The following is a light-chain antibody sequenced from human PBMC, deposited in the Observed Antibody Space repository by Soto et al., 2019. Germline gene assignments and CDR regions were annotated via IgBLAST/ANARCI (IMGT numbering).Light chain of an antibody. V-gene: IGLV2-14*03. CDR3: SSYAGTSIPYVV. CDR1: SSDVGAYKY. CDR2: DVS. J-gene: IGLJ2*01. Sequence: QAASVSGSPGQSITISCTGTSSDVGAYKYVSWYQQHADKAPKLLIYDVSSRSSGISDRFSGSKSGNTASLTIIGLQAEDEADYYCSSYAGTSIPYVVFGGGTKVTVL.